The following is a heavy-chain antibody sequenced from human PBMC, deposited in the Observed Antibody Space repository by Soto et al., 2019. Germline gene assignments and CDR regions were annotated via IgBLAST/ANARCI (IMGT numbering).Heavy chain of an antibody. CDR2: IYYSGST. CDR1: GGSFSDYY. J-gene: IGHJ4*02. Sequence: SETLSLTCTVSGGSFSDYYWSWIRQRPGKGLEWIGYIYYSGSTKYNPSLQSRITISLDTSKNQFSLKLTSVTAADTAVYYCARGLRGVTIFGVASRTSYYFDYWGQGSLVTVSS. D-gene: IGHD3-3*01. CDR3: ARGLRGVTIFGVASRTSYYFDY. V-gene: IGHV4-59*01.